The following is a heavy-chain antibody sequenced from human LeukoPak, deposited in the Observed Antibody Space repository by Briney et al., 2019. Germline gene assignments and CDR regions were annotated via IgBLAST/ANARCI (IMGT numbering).Heavy chain of an antibody. J-gene: IGHJ4*02. D-gene: IGHD6-13*01. CDR1: GGSISNYY. Sequence: SETLSLTCTVSGGSISNYYWSWIRQPPGKGLEWIGYIYYSGTTNYNPSLKSQVTISVDTSKNQFSLKLNSVTAAGTAVYYCARGVYIAAAQYGYWGQGTLVTVSS. CDR2: IYYSGTT. V-gene: IGHV4-59*01. CDR3: ARGVYIAAAQYGY.